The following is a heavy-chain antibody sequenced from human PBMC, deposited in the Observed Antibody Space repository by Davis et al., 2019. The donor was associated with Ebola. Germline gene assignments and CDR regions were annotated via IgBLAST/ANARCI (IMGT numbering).Heavy chain of an antibody. CDR3: ARVSSHGDPDY. J-gene: IGHJ4*02. Sequence: PGGSLRLSCAASGFTFSSYGMHWVRQAPGKGLEWVAVIWYDGSNKFYADSVKGRFTISRDNSKNMLYLQMNSPRAEDTAVYYCARVSSHGDPDYWGQGTLVTVSS. CDR2: IWYDGSNK. V-gene: IGHV3-33*01. D-gene: IGHD4-17*01. CDR1: GFTFSSYG.